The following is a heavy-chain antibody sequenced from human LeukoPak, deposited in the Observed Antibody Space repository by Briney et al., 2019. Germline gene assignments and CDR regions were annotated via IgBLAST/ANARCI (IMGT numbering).Heavy chain of an antibody. CDR3: ARGRYYDSSGYDAFDI. J-gene: IGHJ3*02. CDR2: MNPNSGNT. Sequence: GASVTVSCTASGYTFTSYDINWVRQATGQGLEWMGWMNPNSGNTGYAQKFQGRVTMTRNTSISTAYMELSSLRSEDTAVYYCARGRYYDSSGYDAFDIWGQGTMVTVSS. V-gene: IGHV1-8*01. CDR1: GYTFTSYD. D-gene: IGHD3-22*01.